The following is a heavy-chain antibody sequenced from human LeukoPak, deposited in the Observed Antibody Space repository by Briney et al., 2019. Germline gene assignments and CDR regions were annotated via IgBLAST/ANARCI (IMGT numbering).Heavy chain of an antibody. Sequence: GGSLRLSWAASGFTVSSNYMSWVRQAPGKGLEWVSVIYSGGSTYYADSVKGRFTISRDNSKNTLYLQMNSLRAEDTAVYYCARTGIAASEPFDYWGQGTLVTVSS. J-gene: IGHJ4*02. CDR1: GFTVSSNY. CDR3: ARTGIAASEPFDY. V-gene: IGHV3-53*01. D-gene: IGHD6-13*01. CDR2: IYSGGST.